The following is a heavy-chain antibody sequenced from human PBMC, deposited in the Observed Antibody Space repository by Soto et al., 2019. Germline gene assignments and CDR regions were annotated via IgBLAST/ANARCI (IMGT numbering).Heavy chain of an antibody. D-gene: IGHD3-22*01. CDR1: GGSISSYY. J-gene: IGHJ4*02. CDR3: ASAYYYDSSGYYGPPDY. V-gene: IGHV4-59*01. Sequence: SETLSLTCTVSGGSISSYYWSWIRQPPGNGLESIGYIYYSGSTTYNPSLKSRVTISVDTSKNQFSLKLSSVTAADTAVYYCASAYYYDSSGYYGPPDYWGQGTLVTVSS. CDR2: IYYSGST.